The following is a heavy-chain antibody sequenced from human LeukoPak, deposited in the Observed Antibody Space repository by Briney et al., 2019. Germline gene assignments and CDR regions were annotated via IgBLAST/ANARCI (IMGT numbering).Heavy chain of an antibody. CDR3: ASGPHYYGACY. J-gene: IGHJ4*02. Sequence: ASVKVSCKASAGTFSSYAISWVRQPPGQGLEWMGRIIPIFGTANYAQKFQGRVTITTDESTSTAYMELSSLRSEDTAVYYCASGPHYYGACYWGQGTLVTVSS. D-gene: IGHD3-10*01. V-gene: IGHV1-69*05. CDR2: IIPIFGTA. CDR1: AGTFSSYA.